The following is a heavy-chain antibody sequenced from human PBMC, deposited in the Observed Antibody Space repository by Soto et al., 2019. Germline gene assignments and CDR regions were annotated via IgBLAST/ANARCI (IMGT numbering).Heavy chain of an antibody. V-gene: IGHV1-69*13. CDR3: AREREWELPLN. Sequence: SVKVSCKASGGTFSSYAISWVRQAPGQGLEWMGGIIPIFGRANYAQKFQGRVTITADESTSTAYMKLSSLRSEDTAVYYCAREREWELPLNWGQGTLVTVSS. CDR1: GGTFSSYA. D-gene: IGHD1-26*01. CDR2: IIPIFGRA. J-gene: IGHJ4*02.